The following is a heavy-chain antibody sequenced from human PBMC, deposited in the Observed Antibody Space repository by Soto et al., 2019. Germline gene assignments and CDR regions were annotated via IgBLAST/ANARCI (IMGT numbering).Heavy chain of an antibody. D-gene: IGHD2-21*02. CDR3: ARGRLTY. CDR1: AFTFSAYD. CDR2: ISGSGGST. V-gene: IGHV3-23*01. J-gene: IGHJ4*02. Sequence: EVQLLESGGDLVHPGWSLRLSCAASAFTFSAYDMNWVRQAPGKGLEWVSGISGSGGSTYYADSVKGRFTISRDNSKNTLFLQMNSLRDEATAVYYCARGRLTYWGQGTLVTVSS.